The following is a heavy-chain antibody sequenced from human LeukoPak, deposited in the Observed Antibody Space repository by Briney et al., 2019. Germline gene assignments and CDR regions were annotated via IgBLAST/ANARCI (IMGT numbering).Heavy chain of an antibody. J-gene: IGHJ4*02. V-gene: IGHV1-2*06. Sequence: ASVKVSCKASGYTFTGYYMHWVRQAPGQGPEWMGRINPNSGGTNYAQKFQGRVTMTRDTSISTAYMELSRLRSDDTAVYYCARGNRITIFGVVITPAYFDYWGQGTLVTVSS. CDR1: GYTFTGYY. CDR2: INPNSGGT. CDR3: ARGNRITIFGVVITPAYFDY. D-gene: IGHD3-3*01.